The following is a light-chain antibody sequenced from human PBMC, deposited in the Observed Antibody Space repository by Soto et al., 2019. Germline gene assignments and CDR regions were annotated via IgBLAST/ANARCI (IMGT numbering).Light chain of an antibody. CDR2: GAS. CDR1: QSVSSN. V-gene: IGKV3-15*01. CDR3: QQYNSWLWT. J-gene: IGKJ1*01. Sequence: EIVMKQSPATLSVYPGERATLSCWTSQSVSSNLAWYQQKPGQAPRLLIYGASTRATGIPARFSGSGSGTEFTLIISSLQSEDSAVYYCQQYNSWLWTFGQGTKVDIK.